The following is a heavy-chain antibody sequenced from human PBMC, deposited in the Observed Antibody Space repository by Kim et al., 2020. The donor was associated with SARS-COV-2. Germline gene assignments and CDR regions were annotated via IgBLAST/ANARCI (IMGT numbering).Heavy chain of an antibody. J-gene: IGHJ6*02. Sequence: GGSLRLSCAASGFTFSSYGMHWVRQAPGKGLEWVAVISYEGSNKYYADSVKGRFTISRDNSKNTLYLQMNSLRAEDTAVYYCAKDLAIQLFFGYYYGMDVRGHGTTATVSS. V-gene: IGHV3-30*18. CDR2: ISYEGSNK. D-gene: IGHD5-18*01. CDR1: GFTFSSYG. CDR3: AKDLAIQLFFGYYYGMDV.